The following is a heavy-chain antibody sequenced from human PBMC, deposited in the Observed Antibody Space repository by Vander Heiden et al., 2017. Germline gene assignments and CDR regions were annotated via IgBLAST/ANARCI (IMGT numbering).Heavy chain of an antibody. CDR2: ISGSGSST. Sequence: EVQLLESGGDLVQPGGSLRLSCAASGFTFSSYAMNWVRQAPGKGLEWVSGISGSGSSTYYADSVKVRVTISRDGSQNTLYLQLNSLSAADTAVYYCAKPNSTGYYYQADYFHHWGQGTLVTVSS. J-gene: IGHJ1*01. CDR1: GFTFSSYA. V-gene: IGHV3-23*01. D-gene: IGHD3-22*01. CDR3: AKPNSTGYYYQADYFHH.